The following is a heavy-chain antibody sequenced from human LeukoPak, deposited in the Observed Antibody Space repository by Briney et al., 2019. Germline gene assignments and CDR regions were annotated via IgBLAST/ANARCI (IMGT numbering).Heavy chain of an antibody. V-gene: IGHV3-7*01. CDR3: ARGSSGWDDAFDI. CDR1: GFTSGNHW. D-gene: IGHD6-19*01. CDR2: INQDGSEK. J-gene: IGHJ3*02. Sequence: GGSLRPSCAASGFTSGNHWMSWVRQAPGKGLEWVANINQDGSEKYYVDSVKGRFTISRDNAKNSLYLQMNSLRAEDTAVYYCARGSSGWDDAFDIWGQGTMVTVSS.